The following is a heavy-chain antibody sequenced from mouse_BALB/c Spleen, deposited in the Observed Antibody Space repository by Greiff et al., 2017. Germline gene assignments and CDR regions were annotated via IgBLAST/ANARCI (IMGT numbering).Heavy chain of an antibody. CDR3: AIIDDGYYVAWFAY. Sequence: EVQLVESGPGLVKPSQSLSLTCTVTGYSITSDYAWNWIRQFPGNKLEWMGYISYSGSTSYNPSLKSRISITRDTSKNQFFLQLNSVTTEDTATYYCAIIDDGYYVAWFAYWGQGTLVTVSA. J-gene: IGHJ3*01. V-gene: IGHV3-2*02. CDR1: GYSITSDYA. D-gene: IGHD2-3*01. CDR2: ISYSGST.